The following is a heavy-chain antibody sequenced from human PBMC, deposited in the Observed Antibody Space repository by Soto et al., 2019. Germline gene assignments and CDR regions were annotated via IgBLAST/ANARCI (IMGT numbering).Heavy chain of an antibody. CDR3: AAGAFHDYGDYDPIFDY. D-gene: IGHD4-17*01. J-gene: IGHJ4*02. V-gene: IGHV1-58*02. Sequence: GASVKVSCKASGFTFTSSAMQWVRQARGQRLEWIGWIVVGSGNTNYAQKFQERVTITRDMSTSTAYMELSSLRSEDTAVYYCAAGAFHDYGDYDPIFDYWGQGTLVTVSS. CDR1: GFTFTSSA. CDR2: IVVGSGNT.